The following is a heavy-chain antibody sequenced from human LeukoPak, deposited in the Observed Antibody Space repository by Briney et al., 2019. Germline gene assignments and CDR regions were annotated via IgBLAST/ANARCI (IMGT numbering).Heavy chain of an antibody. CDR3: AKELNNLGFDF. D-gene: IGHD1-14*01. CDR1: GGSISSGGYY. CDR2: ISGSGGST. J-gene: IGHJ4*02. Sequence: LSLTCTVSGGSISSGGYYWSWIRQHPGKGLEWVSAISGSGGSTFYADSVKGRFTISRDNAKNTLYLQMNSLRAEDTAVYFCAKELNNLGFDFWGQGTLVTVSS. V-gene: IGHV3-23*01.